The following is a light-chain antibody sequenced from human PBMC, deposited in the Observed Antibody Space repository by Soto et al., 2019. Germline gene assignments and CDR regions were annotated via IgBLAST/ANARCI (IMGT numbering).Light chain of an antibody. CDR3: QHYGSSMYT. J-gene: IGKJ2*01. Sequence: DIVLTQSPGTLSLSPGERATLSCRSSQSVSSTYLAWYQQKPGQAPRLIIYGASSRATGIPDRFSGSGSGTDFTLTVSRLEPEDFAVYYCQHYGSSMYTFGQGTKVDIK. V-gene: IGKV3-20*01. CDR1: QSVSSTY. CDR2: GAS.